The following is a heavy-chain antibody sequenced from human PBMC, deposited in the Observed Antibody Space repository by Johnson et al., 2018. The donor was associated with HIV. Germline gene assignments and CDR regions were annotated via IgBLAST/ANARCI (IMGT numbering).Heavy chain of an antibody. CDR3: AKAVAKVGAGMSFDF. D-gene: IGHD1-26*01. V-gene: IGHV3-20*04. Sequence: VQLVESGGGVVRPGGSLRLSCAASGFTFDDYGMSWVRQAPGKGLEWVSGINWNGGSTGYAASVKGRFTISRDNAKNSLYLQMNSLRAEDTALYYCAKAVAKVGAGMSFDFWGQGTMVTVSS. CDR2: INWNGGST. CDR1: GFTFDDYG. J-gene: IGHJ3*01.